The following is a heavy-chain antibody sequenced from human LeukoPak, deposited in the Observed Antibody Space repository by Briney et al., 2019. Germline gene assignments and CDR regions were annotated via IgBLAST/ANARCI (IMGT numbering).Heavy chain of an antibody. CDR2: IYYSGST. D-gene: IGHD3-22*01. J-gene: IGHJ4*02. V-gene: IGHV4-59*08. Sequence: KPSETLSLTCTVSGGSISSYYWSWIRQPPGKGLEWIGYIYYSGSTNYNPSLKSRVTISVDTSKNQFSLKLSSVTAADTAVYYCARLTSMIVVAHWGQGTLVTVSS. CDR1: GGSISSYY. CDR3: ARLTSMIVVAH.